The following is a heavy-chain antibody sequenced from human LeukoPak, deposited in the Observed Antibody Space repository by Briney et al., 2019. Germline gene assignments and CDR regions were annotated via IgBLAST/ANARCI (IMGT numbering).Heavy chain of an antibody. Sequence: PSETLSLTCAVYGGSFSGYYWSWIRQPPGKGLEWIGEINHGGSTNYNPSLKSRVTISVDTSKNQFSLKLSSVTAADTAVYYCARVLKLGYCSGGSCYGRYYYYYMDVWGKGTTVTVSS. V-gene: IGHV4-34*01. D-gene: IGHD2-15*01. CDR3: ARVLKLGYCSGGSCYGRYYYYYMDV. CDR2: INHGGST. J-gene: IGHJ6*03. CDR1: GGSFSGYY.